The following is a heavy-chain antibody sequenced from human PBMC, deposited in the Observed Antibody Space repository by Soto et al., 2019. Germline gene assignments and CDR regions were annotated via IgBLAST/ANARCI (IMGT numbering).Heavy chain of an antibody. J-gene: IGHJ3*02. Sequence: VGSLRLSCAASGFTFRDYYMTWIRQAPGKGLEWVSYISSSGTGIYYADSVKGRFTISRGNVKNSLYLQMSSLRAEDTAVYYCARAYSDAFDIWGQRTMVTVSS. CDR1: GFTFRDYY. V-gene: IGHV3-11*01. CDR2: ISSSGTGI. CDR3: ARAYSDAFDI. D-gene: IGHD2-15*01.